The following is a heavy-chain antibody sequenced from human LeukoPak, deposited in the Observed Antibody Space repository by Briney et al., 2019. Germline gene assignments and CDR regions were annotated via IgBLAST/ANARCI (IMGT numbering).Heavy chain of an antibody. CDR2: ISYDGSNK. V-gene: IGHV3-30-3*01. CDR1: GFTFSSYA. Sequence: GGSLRLSCAASGFTFSSYAMHWVRQAPGKGLEWVAVISYDGSNKYYADSVKGRSTISRDNSKNTLYLQMSSLRVEDTAVYYCASLTPYKRNDWGSNIWGQGTVVTVSS. CDR3: ASLTPYKRNDWGSNI. J-gene: IGHJ3*02. D-gene: IGHD1-1*01.